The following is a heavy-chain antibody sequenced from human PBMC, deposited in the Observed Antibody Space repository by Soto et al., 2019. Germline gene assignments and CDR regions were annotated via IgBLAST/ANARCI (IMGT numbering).Heavy chain of an antibody. CDR1: GYTFTNYG. CDR2: ISAYNGKI. Sequence: ASVKVSCKASGYTFTNYGISWVRQAPGQGLEWIGWISAYNGKIDYAQKVQGRITMTTDTSTSTAFMELRSLRSDDTAVYYCATTTLIAVAGNPGFDCWGQGTLVTVSS. J-gene: IGHJ4*02. V-gene: IGHV1-18*01. CDR3: ATTTLIAVAGNPGFDC. D-gene: IGHD6-19*01.